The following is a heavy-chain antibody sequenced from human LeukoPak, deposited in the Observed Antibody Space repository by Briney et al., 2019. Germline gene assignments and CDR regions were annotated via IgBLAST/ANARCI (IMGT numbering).Heavy chain of an antibody. CDR2: INPSGGST. D-gene: IGHD3-10*01. CDR1: GYTFTSYY. CDR3: ARAVVRGVTIGGLDY. J-gene: IGHJ4*02. V-gene: IGHV1-46*01. Sequence: GASVKVSCKASGYTFTSYYMHWVRQAPGQGLEWMGIINPSGGSTSYAQKFQGRVTMTRDMSTSTVYMELSSLRSEDTAVYYCARAVVRGVTIGGLDYWGQGTLVTVSS.